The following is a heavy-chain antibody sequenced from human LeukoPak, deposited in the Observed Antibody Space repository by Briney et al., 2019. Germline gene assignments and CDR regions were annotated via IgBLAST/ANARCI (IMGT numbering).Heavy chain of an antibody. Sequence: GGSLRLSCITSGFTFGDYAMTWVRQAPGKGLEWVGFIRSKVWGGTPEYAASVKGRFTISRNDSKGIAYLQMNSLKTEDTAVYYCSRDQTPYYWGQGTLVTVSS. CDR1: GFTFGDYA. CDR2: IRSKVWGGTP. J-gene: IGHJ4*02. CDR3: SRDQTPYY. V-gene: IGHV3-49*04.